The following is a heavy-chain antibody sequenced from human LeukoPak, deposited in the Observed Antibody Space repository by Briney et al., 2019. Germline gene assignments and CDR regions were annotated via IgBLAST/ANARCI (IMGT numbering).Heavy chain of an antibody. CDR1: GFTFSSYA. D-gene: IGHD2-2*03. CDR3: ARDPAPRIGYCSSTSCYYYYYGMDV. V-gene: IGHV3-66*01. CDR2: IYSGGST. J-gene: IGHJ6*02. Sequence: GGSLRLSCAASGFTFSSYAMSWVRQAPGKGLEWVSVIYSGGSTYYADSVKGRFTISRDNSKNTLYLQMNSLRAEDTAVYYCARDPAPRIGYCSSTSCYYYYYGMDVWGQGTTVTVSS.